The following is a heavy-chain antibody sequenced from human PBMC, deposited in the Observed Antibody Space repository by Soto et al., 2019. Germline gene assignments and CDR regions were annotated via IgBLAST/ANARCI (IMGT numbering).Heavy chain of an antibody. CDR2: ISYDGSNK. CDR3: AKCLPYYDFWSGYSPIYYYYGMDV. CDR1: GFTFSSYG. D-gene: IGHD3-3*01. Sequence: PGGSLRLSCAASGFTFSSYGMHWVRQAPGKGLEWVAVISYDGSNKYYADSVKGRFTISRDNSKNTLYLQMNSLRAEDTAVYYCAKCLPYYDFWSGYSPIYYYYGMDVWGQGTTVTVSS. V-gene: IGHV3-30*18. J-gene: IGHJ6*02.